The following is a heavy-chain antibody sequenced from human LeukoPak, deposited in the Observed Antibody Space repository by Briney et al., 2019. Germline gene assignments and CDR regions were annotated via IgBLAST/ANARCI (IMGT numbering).Heavy chain of an antibody. J-gene: IGHJ3*02. D-gene: IGHD6-19*01. CDR3: ATTRVYSSGWYSCILSAFDI. CDR2: IRGSGGST. CDR1: GFTFSSYA. Sequence: PGGSLRLSCAASGFTFSSYAMSWVRQAPGKGLEWVSAIRGSGGSTYYADSVKGRFTISRDNSKNTLYLQMNSLRAEDTAVYYCATTRVYSSGWYSCILSAFDIWGQGTMVTVSS. V-gene: IGHV3-23*01.